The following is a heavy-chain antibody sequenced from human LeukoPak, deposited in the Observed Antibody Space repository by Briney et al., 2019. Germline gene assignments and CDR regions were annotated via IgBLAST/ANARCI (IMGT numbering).Heavy chain of an antibody. CDR2: IYSDRST. Sequence: GGSLRLSCTASGFTINNNYMSWVRQAPGKGLEWVAIIYSDRSTYYPESVKGRFTISRDNSKNTLYLQMNSLRVEDTAVYYCAAVVSLGGYDYWGQGTLVTVSS. J-gene: IGHJ4*02. CDR1: GFTINNNY. D-gene: IGHD6-13*01. CDR3: AAVVSLGGYDY. V-gene: IGHV3-53*01.